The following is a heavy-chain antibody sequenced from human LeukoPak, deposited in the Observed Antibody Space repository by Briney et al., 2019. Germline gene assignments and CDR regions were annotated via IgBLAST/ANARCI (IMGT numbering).Heavy chain of an antibody. D-gene: IGHD3-22*01. J-gene: IGHJ4*02. CDR2: IRGSGGST. CDR1: GFIFSSYV. V-gene: IGHV3-23*01. Sequence: PGGSLRLSCAASGFIFSSYVVIWVRQAPGKGLEWVSTIRGSGGSTYYADSVKGRFTISRDNSKNTLYLQMSSLRAEDTAVYYCAKDRGRYYDSSGFYWGYYFDSWGRGIPVIVST. CDR3: AKDRGRYYDSSGFYWGYYFDS.